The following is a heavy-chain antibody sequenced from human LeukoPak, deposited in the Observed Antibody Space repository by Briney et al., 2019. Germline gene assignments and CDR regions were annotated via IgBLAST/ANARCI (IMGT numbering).Heavy chain of an antibody. Sequence: GGSLRLSCGASGFTFSNYAMSWVRQAPGKGLEWVSGISDSGSTAFYADSVKGRFTSSRDNHKSTLYLQMNSLRAEDTAVYYCAKSGIAARPRGGYFDYWGQGTLVTVSS. CDR3: AKSGIAARPRGGYFDY. CDR2: ISDSGSTA. J-gene: IGHJ4*02. CDR1: GFTFSNYA. V-gene: IGHV3-23*01. D-gene: IGHD6-6*01.